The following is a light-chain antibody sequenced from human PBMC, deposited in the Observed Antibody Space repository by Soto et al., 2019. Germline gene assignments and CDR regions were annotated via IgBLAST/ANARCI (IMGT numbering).Light chain of an antibody. J-gene: IGKJ4*01. CDR1: QSVSVF. Sequence: EIVLTQSPATLSLSPGATATLSCRASQSVSVFLAWYQQKPGQAPRLLIYDASNRSTGIPARFSGSGSGTDVTITISSLAPDDFAVYYCQQRSSWPPCLTCGGGTKVEI. V-gene: IGKV3-11*01. CDR2: DAS. CDR3: QQRSSWPPCLT.